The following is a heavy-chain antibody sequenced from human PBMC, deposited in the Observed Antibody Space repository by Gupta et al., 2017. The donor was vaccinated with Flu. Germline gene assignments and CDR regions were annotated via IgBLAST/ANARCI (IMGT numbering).Heavy chain of an antibody. CDR1: GFTFSSYG. D-gene: IGHD2-21*01. J-gene: IGHJ6*02. V-gene: IGHV3-33*01. Sequence: QVQLVESGGGVVQPGRSLRLSCAASGFTFSSYGLHGVRQAQGKGLEWVAVIWYDGSNKYYADSVKGRFTISRDNSKNTLYLQMNSLRAEDTAVYYCARSKVGGGYIVVRSGMDVWGQGTTVTVSS. CDR3: ARSKVGGGYIVVRSGMDV. CDR2: IWYDGSNK.